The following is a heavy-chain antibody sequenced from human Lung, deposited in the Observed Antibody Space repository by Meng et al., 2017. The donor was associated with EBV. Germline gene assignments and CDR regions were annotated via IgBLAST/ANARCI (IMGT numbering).Heavy chain of an antibody. CDR1: GGSISSSNW. V-gene: IGHV4-4*02. CDR2: INHSGST. D-gene: IGHD3-22*01. J-gene: IGHJ4*02. CDR3: ARALFDYYDSSGYYDY. Sequence: QVALQGSGPGLVNPSGTLSLTCAVSGGSISSSNWWSWVRQPPGKGLEWIGEINHSGSTNYNPSLKSRVTIPVDTSKNQFSLKLSSVTAADTAVYYCARALFDYYDSSGYYDYWGQGTLVTVSS.